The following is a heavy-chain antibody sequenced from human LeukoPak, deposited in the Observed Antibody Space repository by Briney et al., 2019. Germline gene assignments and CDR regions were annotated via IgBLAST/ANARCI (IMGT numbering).Heavy chain of an antibody. V-gene: IGHV3-7*01. CDR3: ARVFSGWYGNYMDV. J-gene: IGHJ6*03. D-gene: IGHD6-19*01. CDR2: INQDGSKK. CDR1: GFTFSTYW. Sequence: GGSLRLSCEASGFTFSTYWMIWVRQAPGKGLEWVANINQDGSKKYYVDSIKGRFTISRDNAKNSLYLQMISLRAEDTALYYCARVFSGWYGNYMDVWGKGTTVTVSS.